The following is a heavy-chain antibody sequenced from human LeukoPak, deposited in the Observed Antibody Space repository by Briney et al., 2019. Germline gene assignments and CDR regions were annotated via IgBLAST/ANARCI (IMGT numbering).Heavy chain of an antibody. D-gene: IGHD2/OR15-2a*01. CDR2: IYCSGST. V-gene: IGHV4-39*02. J-gene: IGHJ4*02. Sequence: PSETLSLTCTVSGGSISSSSYYWVWIRQPPGKGLEWIGSIYCSGSTYYNPSLKSRVTISVDTSKNQFSLKLSSVTAADTAVYYCASDFHWGQGTLVTVSS. CDR1: GGSISSSSYY. CDR3: ASDFH.